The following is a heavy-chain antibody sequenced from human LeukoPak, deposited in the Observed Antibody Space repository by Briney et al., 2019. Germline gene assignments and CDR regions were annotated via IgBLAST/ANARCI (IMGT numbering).Heavy chain of an antibody. CDR2: ITTNGGST. Sequence: PGGSLRLSCAASGFTFSTYAMHWVRQAPGKGLEYVSAITTNGGSTYYANSVKGRFTISRDNSKNTLYLQMGSLRAEDMAVYYCARGYVLLDYWGQGTLVTASS. D-gene: IGHD2/OR15-2a*01. J-gene: IGHJ4*02. V-gene: IGHV3-64*01. CDR3: ARGYVLLDY. CDR1: GFTFSTYA.